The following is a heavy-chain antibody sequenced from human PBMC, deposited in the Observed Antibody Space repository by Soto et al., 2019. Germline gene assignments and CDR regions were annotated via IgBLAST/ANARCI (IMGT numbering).Heavy chain of an antibody. V-gene: IGHV3-23*01. CDR1: GFTFSSYA. J-gene: IGHJ3*02. CDR2: ISGSGDTT. CDR3: AKPSLKYSSSWYLAFDI. D-gene: IGHD6-13*01. Sequence: EVQLLESGGGLVQPGGSLRLSCAASGFTFSSYAMTWVRQAPGKGLEWVSTISGSGDTTYYVDSVKGRFTISRDNSKNXXYPQINSRRAEDTAVYYCAKPSLKYSSSWYLAFDIWGQGTMVTVSS.